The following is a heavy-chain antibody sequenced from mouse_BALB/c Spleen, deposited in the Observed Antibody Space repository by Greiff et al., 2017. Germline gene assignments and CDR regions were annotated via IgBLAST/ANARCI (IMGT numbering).Heavy chain of an antibody. J-gene: IGHJ3*01. CDR2: ISSGGST. CDR3: LRGGFAY. CDR1: GFTFRSYA. Sequence: EVHLVESGGGLVTPGGSLKLSCAASGFTFRSYAMSWVRQTPEPSLEWVASISSGGSTYYPDSVKGRFTISRDNARNILSLQMSSLRSEDTAMYYCLRGGFAYWGQGTLVTVSA. V-gene: IGHV5-6-5*01.